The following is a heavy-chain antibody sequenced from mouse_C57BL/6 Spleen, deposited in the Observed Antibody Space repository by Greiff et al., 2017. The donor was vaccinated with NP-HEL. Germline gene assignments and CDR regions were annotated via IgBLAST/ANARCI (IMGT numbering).Heavy chain of an antibody. V-gene: IGHV5-17*01. J-gene: IGHJ4*01. CDR3: ARDSNLYYAMDY. CDR2: ISSGSSTI. Sequence: EVKLVESGGGLVKPGGSLKLSCAASGFTFSDYGMHWVRQAPEKGLEWVAYISSGSSTIYYADTVKGRFTISRDNAKNTLFLQMTSLRSEDTAMYYCARDSNLYYAMDYWGQGTSVTVSS. D-gene: IGHD2-5*01. CDR1: GFTFSDYG.